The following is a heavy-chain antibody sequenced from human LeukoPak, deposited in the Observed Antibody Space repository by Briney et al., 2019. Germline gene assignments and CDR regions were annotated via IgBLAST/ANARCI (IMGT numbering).Heavy chain of an antibody. J-gene: IGHJ4*02. Sequence: SGKVSCKASGGTFSSYAISWVRQAPGQGLEWMGGINPIFGTANYAQKFQGRVTITADESTSTAYMELSSLRSEDTAVYYCARLLAVAGTTIDYWGQGTLVTVSS. CDR2: INPIFGTA. D-gene: IGHD6-19*01. CDR1: GGTFSSYA. CDR3: ARLLAVAGTTIDY. V-gene: IGHV1-69*13.